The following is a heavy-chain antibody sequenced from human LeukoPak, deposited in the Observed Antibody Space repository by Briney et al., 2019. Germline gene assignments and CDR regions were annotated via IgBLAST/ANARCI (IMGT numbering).Heavy chain of an antibody. J-gene: IGHJ4*02. D-gene: IGHD3-16*01. CDR1: GFTLSNYA. V-gene: IGHV3-23*01. Sequence: GGSLRLSCAASGFTLSNYAMSWVRQAPGKGLEWVSAISGSGVSTYYADSVKGRFTISGDNSKNTLYLQMNSLRAEDTALYYCAKDGGLMTTAFDYWGQGTLVTVSS. CDR3: AKDGGLMTTAFDY. CDR2: ISGSGVST.